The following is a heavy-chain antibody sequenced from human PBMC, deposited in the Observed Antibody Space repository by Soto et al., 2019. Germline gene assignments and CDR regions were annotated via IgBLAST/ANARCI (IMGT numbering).Heavy chain of an antibody. J-gene: IGHJ4*02. CDR3: ARDFLDPL. CDR1: GFPFSTYW. CDR2: IGPDGTTT. Sequence: GGSLRLSCAASGFPFSTYWMHWVRQAPGRGLVWVACIGPDGTTTTYADSVKGRLSISRDNAKNTMFLQMNILRAEDTGIYYCARDFLDPLWGQGTLVTVSS. V-gene: IGHV3-74*01.